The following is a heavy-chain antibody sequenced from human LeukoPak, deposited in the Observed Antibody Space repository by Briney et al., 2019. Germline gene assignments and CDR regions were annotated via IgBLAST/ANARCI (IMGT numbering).Heavy chain of an antibody. V-gene: IGHV3-23*01. CDR2: ISGSGGST. Sequence: GGSPRLFCAASGVTFSSYAMSWVRRAPGRGLEGGAAISGSGGSTYYADSVKGGFTISRDNSKNTLYLQMNSLRADDTALYYCAGSYSDNWYCFGYWGQGTLVTVSS. CDR3: AGSYSDNWYCFGY. J-gene: IGHJ4*02. D-gene: IGHD1-1*01. CDR1: GVTFSSYA.